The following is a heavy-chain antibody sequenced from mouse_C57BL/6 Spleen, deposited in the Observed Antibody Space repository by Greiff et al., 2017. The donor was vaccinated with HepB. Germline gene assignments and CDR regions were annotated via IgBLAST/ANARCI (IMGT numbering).Heavy chain of an antibody. CDR1: GYSITSGYY. V-gene: IGHV3-6*01. D-gene: IGHD3-3*01. J-gene: IGHJ4*01. Sequence: ESGPGLVKPSQSLSLTCSVTGYSITSGYYWNWIRQFPGNKLEWMGYISYDGSNNYNPSLKNRISITRDTSKNQFFLKLNSVTTEDTATYYCARGAEMDYWGQGTSVTVSS. CDR2: ISYDGSN. CDR3: ARGAEMDY.